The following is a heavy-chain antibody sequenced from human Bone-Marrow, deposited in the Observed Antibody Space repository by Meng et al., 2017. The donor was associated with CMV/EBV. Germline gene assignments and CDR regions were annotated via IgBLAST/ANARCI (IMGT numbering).Heavy chain of an antibody. V-gene: IGHV3-49*04. J-gene: IGHJ6*02. Sequence: GESLKISCTASGFTFGDYAMSWVRQAPGKGLEWVGFIRSKAYGGTTEYAASVKGRFTISRDDSKSIAYLQMNSLKTEDTAVYYCTSGGEWLVAGDYYYGMDVWGQGPTVTVSS. CDR2: IRSKAYGGTT. CDR1: GFTFGDYA. CDR3: TSGGEWLVAGDYYYGMDV. D-gene: IGHD6-19*01.